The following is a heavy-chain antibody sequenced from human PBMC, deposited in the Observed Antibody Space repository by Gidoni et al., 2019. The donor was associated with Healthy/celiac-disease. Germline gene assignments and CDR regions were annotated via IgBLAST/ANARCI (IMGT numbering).Heavy chain of an antibody. Sequence: EVQLVESGGGLVKPGGSLILSCAASGFTFSNAWMSWVRQAQGKGLEWVGRIKSKNDGGRTDYAAPVKGRFTISRDESKNTLDLQMNSLKTEDTAVYYCTTDEDLSIAAAGLIDYWGQGTLVTVSS. D-gene: IGHD6-13*01. CDR1: GFTFSNAW. V-gene: IGHV3-15*01. CDR2: IKSKNDGGRT. J-gene: IGHJ4*02. CDR3: TTDEDLSIAAAGLIDY.